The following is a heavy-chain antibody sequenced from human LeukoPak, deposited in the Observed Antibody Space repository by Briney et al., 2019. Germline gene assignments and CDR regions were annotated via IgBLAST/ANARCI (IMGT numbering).Heavy chain of an antibody. CDR3: ARVTGYMIEDYFDY. CDR1: GGSISSYY. J-gene: IGHJ4*02. V-gene: IGHV4-59*01. Sequence: SETLSLTCTVSGGSISSYYWSWIRQSPGKGLECIGYIHYTGSTNYNPSLKSRVTISVDTSKNQFSLKLRSVTAADTAVYYCARVTGYMIEDYFDYWGQGTLVTVSS. D-gene: IGHD3-22*01. CDR2: IHYTGST.